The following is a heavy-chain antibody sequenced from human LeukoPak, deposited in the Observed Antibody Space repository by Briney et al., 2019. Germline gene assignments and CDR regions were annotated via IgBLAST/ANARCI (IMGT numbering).Heavy chain of an antibody. CDR3: AKERNIVVVVAATN. CDR1: GFTFSSNA. J-gene: IGHJ4*02. Sequence: GGSLRLSCAASGFTFSSNAMSWVRQAPGKGLEWVSAIGGSGGSTYYADSVKGRFTIFRDNSKNTLYLQMNSLRAEDTAVYYCAKERNIVVVVAATNWGQGTLVTVSS. D-gene: IGHD2-15*01. CDR2: IGGSGGST. V-gene: IGHV3-23*01.